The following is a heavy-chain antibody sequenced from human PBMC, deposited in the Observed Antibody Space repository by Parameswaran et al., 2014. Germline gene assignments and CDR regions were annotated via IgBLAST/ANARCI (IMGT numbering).Heavy chain of an antibody. CDR3: ASGYSYGWDY. CDR2: ISSSSSTI. J-gene: IGHJ4*02. D-gene: IGHD5-18*01. Sequence: WIRQPPGKGLEWVSYISSSSSTIYYADSVKGRFTISRDNAKNSLYLQMNSLRAEDTAVYYCASGYSYGWDYWGQGTLVTVSS. V-gene: IGHV3-48*04.